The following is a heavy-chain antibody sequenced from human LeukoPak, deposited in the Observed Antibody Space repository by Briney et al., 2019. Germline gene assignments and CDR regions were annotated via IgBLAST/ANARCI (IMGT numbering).Heavy chain of an antibody. V-gene: IGHV3-23*01. CDR3: AKDLNYYDSSGSDFSFDY. Sequence: TGGSLRLSCAASGFTFSSYAMSWVRQAPGKGLEWVSAISGSGGSTYYADSVKGRFTISRDNSKNTLYLQMNSLRAEGTAVYYCAKDLNYYDSSGSDFSFDYWGQGTLVTVSS. CDR2: ISGSGGST. J-gene: IGHJ4*02. D-gene: IGHD3-22*01. CDR1: GFTFSSYA.